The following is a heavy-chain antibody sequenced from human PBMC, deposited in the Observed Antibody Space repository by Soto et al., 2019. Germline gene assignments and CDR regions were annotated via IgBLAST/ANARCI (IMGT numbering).Heavy chain of an antibody. V-gene: IGHV4-4*02. Sequence: QVQLQESGPGLVKPSGTLSLTCAVSGGSISSSNWWSWVRQPPWKGLEWIGEIYHSGSTNDKTSLKSRVTISVDKSKNQFALKLSCVTAADTAVYYCARWAQVGRDADAFDIWGQGTMVTVSS. J-gene: IGHJ3*02. CDR2: IYHSGST. CDR1: GGSISSSNW. D-gene: IGHD3-10*01. CDR3: ARWAQVGRDADAFDI.